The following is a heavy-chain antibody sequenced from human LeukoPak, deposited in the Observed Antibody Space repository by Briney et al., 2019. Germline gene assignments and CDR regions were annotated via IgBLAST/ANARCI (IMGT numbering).Heavy chain of an antibody. Sequence: PGGSLRLSCAASGFTFSSYWMSWVRQAPGKGLEWVANIKQDGSEKYYVDSVKGRFTISRDNAKNSLYLQTNSLRAEDTAVYYCARDRGWELPSDAFDIWGQGTMVTVSS. V-gene: IGHV3-7*05. D-gene: IGHD1-26*01. CDR1: GFTFSSYW. CDR3: ARDRGWELPSDAFDI. J-gene: IGHJ3*02. CDR2: IKQDGSEK.